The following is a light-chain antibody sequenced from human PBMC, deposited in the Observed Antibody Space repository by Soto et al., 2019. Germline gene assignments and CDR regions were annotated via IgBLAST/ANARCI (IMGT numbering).Light chain of an antibody. J-gene: IGLJ1*01. Sequence: QLVLTQPPSVSGAPGQRVTISCTGSSSNIGAGYDVHWYQQLPGTAPKLLSYGNSNRPSGVPDRFSGSKSGTSASLAITGLQAEDEAHYYCQSYVSSLSAYVFGTGTKLTVL. CDR2: GNS. CDR1: SSNIGAGYD. V-gene: IGLV1-40*01. CDR3: QSYVSSLSAYV.